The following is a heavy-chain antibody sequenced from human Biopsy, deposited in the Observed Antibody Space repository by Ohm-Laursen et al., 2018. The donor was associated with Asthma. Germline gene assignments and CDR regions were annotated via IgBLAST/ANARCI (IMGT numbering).Heavy chain of an antibody. J-gene: IGHJ6*02. V-gene: IGHV1-69*13. Sequence: PVKVSCKSSGDSLGSFINYAISWVRQAPRQGLEWMGGLIPVLGTADYAPMFEGRVTITADESTSTAYLELTSLRFEDTAVYYCARGYSGTDRIVYYYSGMEVWGQGTTVTVSS. CDR2: LIPVLGTA. CDR1: GDSLGSFINYA. D-gene: IGHD5-12*01. CDR3: ARGYSGTDRIVYYYSGMEV.